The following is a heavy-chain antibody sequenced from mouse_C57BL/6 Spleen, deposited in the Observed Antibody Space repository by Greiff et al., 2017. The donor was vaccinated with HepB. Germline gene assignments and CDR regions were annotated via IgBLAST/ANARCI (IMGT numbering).Heavy chain of an antibody. V-gene: IGHV5-4*01. CDR1: GFTFSSYA. D-gene: IGHD2-4*01. Sequence: EVQLVESGGGLVKPGGSLKLSCAASGFTFSSYAMSWVRQTPEKRLEWVATISDGGSYTYYPDNVKGRFTISRDNAKNNLYLQMSHLKSEDTAMYYGAPFYDYDLAWFAYWGQGTLVTVSA. CDR3: APFYDYDLAWFAY. CDR2: ISDGGSYT. J-gene: IGHJ3*01.